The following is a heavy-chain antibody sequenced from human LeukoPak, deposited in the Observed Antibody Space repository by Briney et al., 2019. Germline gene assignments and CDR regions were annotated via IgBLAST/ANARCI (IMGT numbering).Heavy chain of an antibody. D-gene: IGHD6-13*01. Sequence: PSETLSLTCTVSGGSLSSSSQYWGWIRQHPGKGLGWIGCIYYSVSTYYNPSLKSRVTKSVDTSKNQFSLKLTAVTAADTAVYDCASRRVIASLSNGFDPWGQGTLVTVSS. V-gene: IGHV4-39*01. CDR2: IYYSVST. CDR1: GGSLSSSSQY. J-gene: IGHJ5*02. CDR3: ASRRVIASLSNGFDP.